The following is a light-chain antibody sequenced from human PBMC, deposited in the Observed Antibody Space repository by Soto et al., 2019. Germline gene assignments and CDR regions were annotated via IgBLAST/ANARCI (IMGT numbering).Light chain of an antibody. CDR1: QSIGKH. CDR3: QQGYTSAIT. V-gene: IGKV1-39*01. J-gene: IGKJ5*01. CDR2: AAS. Sequence: DIQMTQSPSSLSASVGDRVTITCRASQSIGKHLNWYQQKPGKAPKFLIYAASNLQSGVPSRFSGSGSGTDFTLTVNSLQPEDFAIYYCQQGYTSAITFGQGTRLEIK.